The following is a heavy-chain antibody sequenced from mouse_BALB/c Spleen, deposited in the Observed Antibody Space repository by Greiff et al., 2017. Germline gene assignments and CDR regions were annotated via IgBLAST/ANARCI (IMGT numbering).Heavy chain of an antibody. CDR3: ASQPYYGSSAGWGAY. V-gene: IGHV4-1*02. CDR2: INPDSSTI. Sequence: EVKLVESGGGLVQPGGSLKLSCAASGFDFSRYWTSWVRQAPGKGLEWIGEINPDSSTINYTPSLKDKFIISRDNAKNTLYLQMSKVRSEDTALYYCASQPYYGSSAGWGAYWGQGTLVTVSA. D-gene: IGHD1-1*01. CDR1: GFDFSRYW. J-gene: IGHJ3*01.